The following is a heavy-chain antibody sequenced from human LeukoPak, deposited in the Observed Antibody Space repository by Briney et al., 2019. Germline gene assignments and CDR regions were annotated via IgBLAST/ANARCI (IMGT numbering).Heavy chain of an antibody. J-gene: IGHJ4*02. CDR2: IYHSGST. CDR1: GGSIDVVNYC. V-gene: IGHV4-30-2*01. D-gene: IGHD1-7*01. Sequence: SETLSLTCAVSGGSIDVVNYCWSWFRQPPGKGLEWIGYIYHSGSTYYNLSLKNRITISIDTSKNQFSLQLTSVTAADTAVYYCARVLTATMHSWGQGTLVTVSS. CDR3: ARVLTATMHS.